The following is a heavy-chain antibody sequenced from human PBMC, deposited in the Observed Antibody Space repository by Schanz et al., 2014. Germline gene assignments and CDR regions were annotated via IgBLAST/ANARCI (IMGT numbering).Heavy chain of an antibody. J-gene: IGHJ4*02. Sequence: EVQLLESGGGLVQPGGSLRLSCAASGFTFSSYAMSWVRQAPGKGLEWVSAISGSGDSTYYADSVKGRFTISRDNTKNTVYNQTNSLSAEEAAVYYCARGGPSYDFDDWGQGTLVTVSS. V-gene: IGHV3-23*01. CDR1: GFTFSSYA. D-gene: IGHD4-17*01. CDR2: ISGSGDST. CDR3: ARGGPSYDFDD.